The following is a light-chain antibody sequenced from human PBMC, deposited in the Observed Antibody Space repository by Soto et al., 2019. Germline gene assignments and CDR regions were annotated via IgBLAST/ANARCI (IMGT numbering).Light chain of an antibody. CDR3: QQGHNWPVT. V-gene: IGKV3-15*01. Sequence: EIVMTQSPATLSVSPGERATLSCRASQSISSELAWYQQRPGQPPRLLIYGASTRATGVPDRFTGSGSGSDFTLTISGLQSEDFAVYYCQQGHNWPVTFGQGTRLEI. CDR1: QSISSE. CDR2: GAS. J-gene: IGKJ2*01.